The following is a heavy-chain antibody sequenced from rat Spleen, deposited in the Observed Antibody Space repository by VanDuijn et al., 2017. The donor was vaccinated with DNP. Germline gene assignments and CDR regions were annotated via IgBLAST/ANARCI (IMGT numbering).Heavy chain of an antibody. V-gene: IGHV5-7*01. CDR1: GFTFSDYA. D-gene: IGHD1-2*01. Sequence: EVQLVESGGGLVQPGNSLKLSCAASGFTFSDYAMAWVRQSPKKGLEWVATVIYDGSRTYYRDSVKGRFTISRDNAKDTLYLQGDSLRSEDTATYYCVRPLGYSSYGFAYWGQGTLVTVSS. CDR2: VIYDGSRT. J-gene: IGHJ3*01. CDR3: VRPLGYSSYGFAY.